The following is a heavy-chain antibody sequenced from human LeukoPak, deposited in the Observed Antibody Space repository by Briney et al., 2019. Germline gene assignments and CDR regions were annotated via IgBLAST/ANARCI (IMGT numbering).Heavy chain of an antibody. V-gene: IGHV1-2*02. D-gene: IGHD6-6*01. Sequence: ASVKVSCKASGYTFTGYYMHWVRQAPGQGLEWMGWINPNSGGTNYAQKLQGRVTMTRGTSISTAYMELSRLRSDDTAVYYCARDGSSSPPRYMDVWGKGTTVTVSS. CDR1: GYTFTGYY. CDR2: INPNSGGT. J-gene: IGHJ6*03. CDR3: ARDGSSSPPRYMDV.